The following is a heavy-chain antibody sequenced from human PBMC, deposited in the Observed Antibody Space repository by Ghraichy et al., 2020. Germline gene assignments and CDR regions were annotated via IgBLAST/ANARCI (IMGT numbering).Heavy chain of an antibody. Sequence: GGSLRLSCEASAFPFSSDSLHWVRQAPGKGLVWVSQITSDGSSTSYADSVRGRFTISRDDAKNTIYLQMNSLRVEDTAVYYCAGDYHLDALDIWGQGTMVTVSS. D-gene: IGHD1-14*01. CDR3: AGDYHLDALDI. J-gene: IGHJ3*02. CDR2: ITSDGSST. V-gene: IGHV3-74*01. CDR1: AFPFSSDS.